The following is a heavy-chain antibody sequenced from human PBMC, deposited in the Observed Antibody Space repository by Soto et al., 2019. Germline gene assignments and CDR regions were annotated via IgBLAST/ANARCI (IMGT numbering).Heavy chain of an antibody. CDR1: GYKFTSYW. J-gene: IGHJ6*02. Sequence: PGESLKISCKGSGYKFTSYWIGWVRQMPGKGLEWMGNIYPGDSDTRYSPSFQGQVTISADKSISTAYLQWSSLKASDTAMYYCAGGGVRGVITRTRDYYGMDVWGQGTTVTVSS. D-gene: IGHD3-10*01. CDR2: IYPGDSDT. CDR3: AGGGVRGVITRTRDYYGMDV. V-gene: IGHV5-51*01.